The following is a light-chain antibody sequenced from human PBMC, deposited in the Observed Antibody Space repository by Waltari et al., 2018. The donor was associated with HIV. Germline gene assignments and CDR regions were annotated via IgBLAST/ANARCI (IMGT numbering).Light chain of an antibody. Sequence: SYVLTQSPSVSVAPGKTARITCGGQNSGSKSANWYQQPPGQAPVMVIYHDTDRPSGIPDRFSGSNSEDTATLTIRRVEAGDEADYYCQVWDTNTDQYVIFGGGTNLAV. CDR2: HDT. CDR1: NSGSKS. CDR3: QVWDTNTDQYVI. V-gene: IGLV3-21*01. J-gene: IGLJ2*01.